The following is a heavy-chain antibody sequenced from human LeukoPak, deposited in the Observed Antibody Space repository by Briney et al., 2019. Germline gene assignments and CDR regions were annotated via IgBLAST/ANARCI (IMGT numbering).Heavy chain of an antibody. J-gene: IGHJ3*02. CDR1: GGSISSYY. Sequence: PSETLSLSCTVTGGSISSYYWSWIRQPPGKGLEWIGYIYYSGSTNYNPSLKSRVTISVDMSKNQFSLKLSSVTAADTAVYYCARHDTYYYDSSGYKPDAFDIWGQGTMVTVPS. D-gene: IGHD3-22*01. CDR3: ARHDTYYYDSSGYKPDAFDI. CDR2: IYYSGST. V-gene: IGHV4-59*08.